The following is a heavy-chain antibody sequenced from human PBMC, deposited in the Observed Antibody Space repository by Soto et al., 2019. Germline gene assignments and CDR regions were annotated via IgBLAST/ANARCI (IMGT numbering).Heavy chain of an antibody. Sequence: SETLSLTCTVSGGSISSSSYYWGWIRQPPGKGLEWIGSIYYSGSTYYNPSLKSRVTISVDTSKNQFSPKLSSVTAADTAVYYCARQLKDIVVVPAADLLIAAAGSIDYWGQGTLVTVSS. J-gene: IGHJ4*02. V-gene: IGHV4-39*01. D-gene: IGHD2-2*01. CDR2: IYYSGST. CDR3: ARQLKDIVVVPAADLLIAAAGSIDY. CDR1: GGSISSSSYY.